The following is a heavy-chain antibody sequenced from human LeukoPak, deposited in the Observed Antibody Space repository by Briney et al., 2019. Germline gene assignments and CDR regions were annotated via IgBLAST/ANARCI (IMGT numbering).Heavy chain of an antibody. CDR3: ARPYSYDSRIDP. D-gene: IGHD3-22*01. J-gene: IGHJ5*02. V-gene: IGHV4-30-4*01. Sequence: SPSETLSLTCTVSGGSISSGDYYWSWIRQPPGKGLEGIAYMYYSGSTYYNPSLKSRVTMSADTSKNQLSLKLSSVTAADTAVYSCARPYSYDSRIDPWGQGILVTVSS. CDR2: MYYSGST. CDR1: GGSISSGDYY.